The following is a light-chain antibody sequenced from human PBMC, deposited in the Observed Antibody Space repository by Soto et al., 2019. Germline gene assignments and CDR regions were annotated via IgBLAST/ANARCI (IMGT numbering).Light chain of an antibody. CDR1: QSVSSN. CDR3: QQHNNWPPWT. V-gene: IGKV3-15*01. CDR2: GAS. J-gene: IGKJ1*01. Sequence: EIVMTQSPATLSVSPGERATLSCRASQSVSSNLAWYQQKPGQAPRLLIYGASTRATGIPARFSGSGSGTEFTLTISSLQSEAFAVYYCQQHNNWPPWTFGQGPKVDIK.